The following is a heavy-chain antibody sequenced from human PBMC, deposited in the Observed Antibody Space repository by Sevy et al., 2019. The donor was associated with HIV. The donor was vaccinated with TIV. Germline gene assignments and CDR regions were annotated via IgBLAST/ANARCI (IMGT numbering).Heavy chain of an antibody. V-gene: IGHV3-53*01. Sequence: GGSLRLSCAASGFTVSSNYMSWVRQAPGKGLEWVSVIYSGDRTDYADSVKGRFTISRDNSKNMLYLQMNSLRAEDTAVYYCARDRVTYYYDSSGYYTSGYGMDVWGQGTTVTVSS. CDR2: IYSGDRT. J-gene: IGHJ6*02. D-gene: IGHD3-22*01. CDR1: GFTVSSNY. CDR3: ARDRVTYYYDSSGYYTSGYGMDV.